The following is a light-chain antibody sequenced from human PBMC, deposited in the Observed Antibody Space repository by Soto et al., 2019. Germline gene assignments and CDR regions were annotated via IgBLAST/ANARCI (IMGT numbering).Light chain of an antibody. V-gene: IGLV1-40*01. CDR2: ADT. J-gene: IGLJ2*01. CDR1: SSNIGAGYD. Sequence: QPVLTQPPSVSGAPGQRVTISCTGSSSNIGAGYDVHWYQQLPGTAPKLLIYADTKRPPGIPDRFSGSKSGTSASLAITGLQAEDEADYYCQSYDSVLSGHVVFGGGTQLTVL. CDR3: QSYDSVLSGHVV.